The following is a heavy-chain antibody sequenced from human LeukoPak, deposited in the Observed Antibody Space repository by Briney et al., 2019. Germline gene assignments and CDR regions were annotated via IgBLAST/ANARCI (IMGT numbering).Heavy chain of an antibody. CDR1: GFTFSSYA. CDR2: ISGSGGST. D-gene: IGHD6-13*01. CDR3: AKDPGWDSGSRWYGHWFDP. J-gene: IGHJ5*02. V-gene: IGHV3-23*01. Sequence: PGGSLRLSCKASGFTFSSYAMSWVRQAPGKGLEWVSAISGSGGSTYYADYVKGRFTISRDNSKNTLYLQMNSLRAEDTAVYYCAKDPGWDSGSRWYGHWFDPWGQGTLVTVSS.